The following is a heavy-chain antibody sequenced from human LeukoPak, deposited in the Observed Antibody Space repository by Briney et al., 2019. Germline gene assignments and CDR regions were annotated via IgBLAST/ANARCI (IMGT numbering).Heavy chain of an antibody. Sequence: GVSLRLSCVASGFTFDNYAMHWVRQTPGKGLEWVSVISGDGGSTYYAFSVKGRFTISRDNSKYSLYLQMNNLRTEDTAFYYCAKGHSSWNDYWGQGTLVTVSS. CDR3: AKGHSSWNDY. J-gene: IGHJ4*02. CDR1: GFTFDNYA. CDR2: ISGDGGST. V-gene: IGHV3-43*02. D-gene: IGHD6-13*01.